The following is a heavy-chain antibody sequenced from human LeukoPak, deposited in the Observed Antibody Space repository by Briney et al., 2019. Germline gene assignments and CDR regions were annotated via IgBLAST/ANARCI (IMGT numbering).Heavy chain of an antibody. V-gene: IGHV3-7*05. J-gene: IGHJ4*02. CDR1: GLTFSFYW. CDR2: IKEDGSEK. Sequence: GGSLRLSCAASGLTFSFYWMSWVRQAPGKGLEWVANIKEDGSEKYYVDSVKGRFTISRDNAKNSLFLQPDSLRAEDTAVYYCARGKYYFDYWGQGTLVTVSS. CDR3: ARGKYYFDY.